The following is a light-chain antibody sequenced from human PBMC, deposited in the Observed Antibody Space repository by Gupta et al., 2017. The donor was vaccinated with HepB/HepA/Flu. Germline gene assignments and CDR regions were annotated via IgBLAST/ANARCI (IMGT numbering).Light chain of an antibody. CDR3: QQYGPSVT. J-gene: IGKJ4*01. Sequence: ETVLTQSPGTLSSSPGERATLSCRASQIVQSNYLGWYQKKPGQAPRLLIYGASSRATGIPDRFSGSGSGTDFTLTINRLEPEEFAVYYCQQYGPSVTFGGGTKLEIK. CDR2: GAS. V-gene: IGKV3-20*01. CDR1: QIVQSNY.